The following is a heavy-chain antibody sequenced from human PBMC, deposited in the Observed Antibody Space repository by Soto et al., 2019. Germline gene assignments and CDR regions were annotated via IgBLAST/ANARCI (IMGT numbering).Heavy chain of an antibody. D-gene: IGHD2-15*01. CDR3: ARPPVRYCSGGSCYWFEY. CDR2: IYPGDSDT. Sequence: GESLKISCKGSGYSFTSYWIGWVRQIPGKGLEWMGIIYPGDSDTRYSPSFQGQVTISADKSISTAYLQWSSLKASDTAMYYCARPPVRYCSGGSCYWFEYWGKGTLVNVSS. CDR1: GYSFTSYW. V-gene: IGHV5-51*01. J-gene: IGHJ5*01.